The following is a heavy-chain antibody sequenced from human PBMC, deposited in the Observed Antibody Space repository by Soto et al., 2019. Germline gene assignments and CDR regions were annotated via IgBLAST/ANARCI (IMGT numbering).Heavy chain of an antibody. D-gene: IGHD1-26*01. CDR1: AFSFTSNW. CDR2: IYPGDSDT. J-gene: IGHJ4*02. Sequence: GESLKISCKASAFSFTSNWIGWVRQMPGKGLEWMGIIYPGDSDTRYSPSFQGQVTISADKSISTAYLQWSSLKASDTAMYYCARIPLVGATTWHFDYWGQGTLVTVSS. CDR3: ARIPLVGATTWHFDY. V-gene: IGHV5-51*01.